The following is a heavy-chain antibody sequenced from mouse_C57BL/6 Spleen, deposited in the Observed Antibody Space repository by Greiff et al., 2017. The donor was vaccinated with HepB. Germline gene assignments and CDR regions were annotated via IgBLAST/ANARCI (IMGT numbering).Heavy chain of an antibody. CDR2: IYPGSGST. J-gene: IGHJ2*01. CDR1: GYTFTSYW. D-gene: IGHD3-2*02. V-gene: IGHV1-55*01. CDR3: ARRGGSSGLDY. Sequence: QVQLKQPGAELVKPGASVKMSCKASGYTFTSYWITWVKQRPGQGLEWIGDIYPGSGSTNYNEKFKSKATLTVDTSSSTAYMQLSSLTSEDSAVYYCARRGGSSGLDYWGQGTTLTVSS.